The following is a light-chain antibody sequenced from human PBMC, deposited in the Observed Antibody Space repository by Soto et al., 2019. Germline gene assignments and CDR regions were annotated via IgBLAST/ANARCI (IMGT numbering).Light chain of an antibody. CDR3: SSYTFTSTLYV. J-gene: IGLJ1*01. Sequence: ALTQPASVSGSPGQSITISCTGSSSDVGGHNYVSWYQQHPGKAPKFMIYEVTKRPSGVSNRFSGSKSGNTASLTISGLQAEDEADYYCSSYTFTSTLYVFGTGTKVTVL. V-gene: IGLV2-14*01. CDR2: EVT. CDR1: SSDVGGHNY.